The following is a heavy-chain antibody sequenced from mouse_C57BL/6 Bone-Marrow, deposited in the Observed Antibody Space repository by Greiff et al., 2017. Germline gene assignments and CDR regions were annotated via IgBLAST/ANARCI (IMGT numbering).Heavy chain of an antibody. D-gene: IGHD2-2*01. CDR1: GYTFTSYW. CDR2: INPSNGGT. J-gene: IGHJ3*01. V-gene: IGHV1-53*01. Sequence: QVQLQQPGTELVMPGASVKLSCKASGYTFTSYWMHWVKQRPGQGLEWIGNINPSNGGTNYNEKFKSKATLTVDKSSSTAYMQLSSLTSEDSAVYYCARAGILWLRRAWFAYWGQGTLVTVSA. CDR3: ARAGILWLRRAWFAY.